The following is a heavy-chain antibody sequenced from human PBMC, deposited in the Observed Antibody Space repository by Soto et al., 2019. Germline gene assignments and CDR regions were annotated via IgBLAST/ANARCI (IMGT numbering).Heavy chain of an antibody. V-gene: IGHV1-69*13. CDR2: IIPIFGTA. CDR1: GGTFSSYA. Sequence: SVKVSCKASGGTFSSYAISWVRQAPGQGLEWMGGIIPIFGTANYAQKFQGRVTITADESTSTAYMELSSLRSEDTAVYYCARYCSGGSCYEAPDYYYYYGMDVWGQGTTVTVSS. D-gene: IGHD2-15*01. CDR3: ARYCSGGSCYEAPDYYYYYGMDV. J-gene: IGHJ6*02.